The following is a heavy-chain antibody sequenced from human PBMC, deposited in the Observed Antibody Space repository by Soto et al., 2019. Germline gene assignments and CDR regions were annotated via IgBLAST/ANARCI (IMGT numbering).Heavy chain of an antibody. Sequence: SETLSLTCTVSGGSISSYYWSWIRQPPGKGLEWIGYIYYSGSTNYNPSLKSRVTISVDTSKNQFSLKLSSVTAADTAVYYCASNYYDSSGYYPPPGYFQHWGQGTLVTSP. CDR1: GGSISSYY. D-gene: IGHD3-22*01. CDR2: IYYSGST. J-gene: IGHJ1*01. CDR3: ASNYYDSSGYYPPPGYFQH. V-gene: IGHV4-59*01.